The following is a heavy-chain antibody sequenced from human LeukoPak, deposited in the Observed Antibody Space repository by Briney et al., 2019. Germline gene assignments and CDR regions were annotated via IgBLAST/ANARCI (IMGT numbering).Heavy chain of an antibody. CDR1: GYTLTELS. V-gene: IGHV1-24*01. D-gene: IGHD3-3*01. Sequence: GASVKVSCKVSGYTLTELSMHWVRQAPGKGLEWMGGFDPEDGETIYAQKFQGRVTMTEDTSTSTAYMELRSLRSDDTAVYYCARETDSYDFWSGYYSEGYFDYWGQGTLVTVSS. CDR2: FDPEDGET. J-gene: IGHJ4*02. CDR3: ARETDSYDFWSGYYSEGYFDY.